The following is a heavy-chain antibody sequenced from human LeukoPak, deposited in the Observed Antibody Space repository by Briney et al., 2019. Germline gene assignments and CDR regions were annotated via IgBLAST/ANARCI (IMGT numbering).Heavy chain of an antibody. J-gene: IGHJ5*02. V-gene: IGHV5-51*01. D-gene: IGHD1-1*01. CDR2: IYPGDSDI. CDR3: ARGGSGRERWLDP. CDR1: GYSFTNYW. Sequence: GESLKISCKGSGYSFTNYWIGWVRQMPGKGLEWMGIIYPGDSDIRYSPSFQGQVTISADKSTSTAYLQWSSLKASDSAMYYCARGGSGRERWLDPWGKGPLVTVSS.